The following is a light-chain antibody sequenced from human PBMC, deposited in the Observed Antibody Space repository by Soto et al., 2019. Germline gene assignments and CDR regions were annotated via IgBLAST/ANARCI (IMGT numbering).Light chain of an antibody. Sequence: QSVLTQPASVSGSPGQSITISCTGTSSDVGAYNSVAWYQHNPGKAPKLMIYDVSNRPSGVSSRFSGSKSANTASLSISGLQADDEADYYCSSYTSRSTLVFGTGTKLTVL. J-gene: IGLJ1*01. CDR1: SSDVGAYNS. V-gene: IGLV2-14*01. CDR3: SSYTSRSTLV. CDR2: DVS.